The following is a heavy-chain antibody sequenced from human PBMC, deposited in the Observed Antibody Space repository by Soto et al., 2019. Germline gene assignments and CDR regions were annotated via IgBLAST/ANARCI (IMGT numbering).Heavy chain of an antibody. D-gene: IGHD1-26*01. V-gene: IGHV4-30-4*02. CDR1: GGSISSGAYY. Sequence: PSETLSLTCTVSGGSISSGAYYWSWIRQPPGKGLEWIGYIYYSGTTYYNPSLNSRVTLSVDTSKNQFSLKLTSVTAADTAVYYCARLNKGATIDYWGQGTLVTVSS. CDR2: IYYSGTT. J-gene: IGHJ4*02. CDR3: ARLNKGATIDY.